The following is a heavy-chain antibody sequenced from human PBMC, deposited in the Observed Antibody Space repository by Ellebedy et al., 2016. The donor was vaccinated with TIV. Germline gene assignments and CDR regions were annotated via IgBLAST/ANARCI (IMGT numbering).Heavy chain of an antibody. D-gene: IGHD4-17*01. CDR3: ARDNEYGDSVFEY. CDR2: INPDSGVT. CDR1: GYTFSDYY. V-gene: IGHV1-2*02. J-gene: IGHJ4*02. Sequence: ASVKVSXKASGYTFSDYYMHWVRQAPGQGPEWMGWINPDSGVTKYAQKIQGRVTVTRDTSISTAYLELSRLRSDDTAVYYCARDNEYGDSVFEYWGQGTLVTVSS.